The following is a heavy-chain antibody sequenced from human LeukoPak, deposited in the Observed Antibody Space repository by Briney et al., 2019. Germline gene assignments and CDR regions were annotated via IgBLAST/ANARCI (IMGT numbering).Heavy chain of an antibody. CDR2: IRYDGSNK. D-gene: IGHD3-16*02. V-gene: IGHV3-30*02. J-gene: IGHJ4*02. CDR3: AKDHPQYYDYVWGSYRFTADY. CDR1: GFTFSSYG. Sequence: GGSLRLSCAASGFTFSSYGMHWVRQAPGKGLEWVAFIRYDGSNKYYADSVKGRFTISRDNSKNTLYLQMNSLRAEDTAVYYCAKDHPQYYDYVWGSYRFTADYWGQGTLVTVSS.